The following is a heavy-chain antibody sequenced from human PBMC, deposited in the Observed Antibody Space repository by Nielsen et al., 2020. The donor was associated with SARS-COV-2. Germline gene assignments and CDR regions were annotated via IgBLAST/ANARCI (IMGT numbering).Heavy chain of an antibody. V-gene: IGHV3-11*04. CDR3: ARAYGSGSYYEFDP. Sequence: GESLKISCAASGFTFSDYYMSWIRQAPGKGLEWVSYISSSGSTIYYADSVKGRFTISRDNAKNSLYLQMNSLRDEDTAVYYCARAYGSGSYYEFDPWGQGTLVTVSS. CDR1: GFTFSDYY. CDR2: ISSSGSTI. D-gene: IGHD3-10*01. J-gene: IGHJ5*02.